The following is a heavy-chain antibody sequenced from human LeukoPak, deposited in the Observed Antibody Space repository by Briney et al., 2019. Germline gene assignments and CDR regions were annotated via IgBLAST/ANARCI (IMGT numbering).Heavy chain of an antibody. V-gene: IGHV4-59*01. CDR1: GDSTNTYF. CDR3: ASKSTDHGELRFDY. D-gene: IGHD4-17*01. Sequence: XETLSLTCTISGDSTNTYFWSWIRQPPGKGLEWIGYFYYTGTTNYNPSLKSRVTISVDTSKNQFSLKVNSVTAADTGVYYCASKSTDHGELRFDYWGQGTLVTDSS. CDR2: FYYTGTT. J-gene: IGHJ4*02.